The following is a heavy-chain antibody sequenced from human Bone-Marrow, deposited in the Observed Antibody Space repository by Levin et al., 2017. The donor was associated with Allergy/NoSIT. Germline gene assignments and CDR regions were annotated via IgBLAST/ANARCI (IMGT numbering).Heavy chain of an antibody. CDR1: GFSLSDY. Sequence: SGGSLRLSCVASGFSLSDYMSWIRQAPGKGLEWVSYISGSSDKIYYADSVKGRFTVSRDNGKNSLYLQMNSLRAEDTAMYYCARDVSNGGLDHWGQGTLVTVSS. CDR3: ARDVSNGGLDH. J-gene: IGHJ5*02. V-gene: IGHV3-11*01. CDR2: ISGSSDKI. D-gene: IGHD3-10*01.